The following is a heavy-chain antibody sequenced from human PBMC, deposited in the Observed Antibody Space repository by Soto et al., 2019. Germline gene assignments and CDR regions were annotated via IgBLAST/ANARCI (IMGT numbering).Heavy chain of an antibody. Sequence: GGSLRLSCAASGFTFSNYAMRWVRQGPGKGLEWVSSITDSGDRTYLADSVKGRFTASRDNSRNTLYLQMSSLRAEDTAVYYCAKLTRTAVANGYYSYMDVWGKGTTVTVSS. J-gene: IGHJ6*03. CDR3: AKLTRTAVANGYYSYMDV. CDR1: GFTFSNYA. V-gene: IGHV3-23*01. D-gene: IGHD6-19*01. CDR2: ITDSGDRT.